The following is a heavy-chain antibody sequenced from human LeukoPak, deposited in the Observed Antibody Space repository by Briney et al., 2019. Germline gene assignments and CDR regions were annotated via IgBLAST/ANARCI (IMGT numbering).Heavy chain of an antibody. Sequence: ASVKVSCKASGYTFTGYYMHWVRQAPGQGLEWMGWINPNSGGTNYAQKFQGRVTMTRDTSISTAYMELSRLRSDDTAVYYCARVLHYYYGSGSYYLDYWGQGTLVTVSS. D-gene: IGHD3-10*01. CDR3: ARVLHYYYGSGSYYLDY. CDR2: INPNSGGT. J-gene: IGHJ4*02. CDR1: GYTFTGYY. V-gene: IGHV1-2*02.